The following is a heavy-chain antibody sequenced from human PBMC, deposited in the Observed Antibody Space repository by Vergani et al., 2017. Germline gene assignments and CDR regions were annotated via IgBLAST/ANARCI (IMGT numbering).Heavy chain of an antibody. CDR3: AKLTGSSGWYENLDY. J-gene: IGHJ4*02. CDR1: GGSFSGYY. CDR2: INHSGST. D-gene: IGHD6-19*01. V-gene: IGHV4-34*01. Sequence: QVQLQQWGAGLLKPSETLSLTCAVYGGSFSGYYWSWIRQPPGKGLEWIGEINHSGSTIYNPSLKSRVTISVDTSKNQFSLKLSSVTAADTAVYYCAKLTGSSGWYENLDYWGQGTLVTVSS.